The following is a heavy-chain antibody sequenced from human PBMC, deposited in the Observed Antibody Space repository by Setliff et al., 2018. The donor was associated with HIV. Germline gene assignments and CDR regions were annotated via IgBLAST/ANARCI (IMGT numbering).Heavy chain of an antibody. CDR2: IYHSGST. V-gene: IGHV4-39*07. Sequence: ETLSLTCTVSGGSISSGSYYWSWIRQPAGKGLEWIGSIYHSGSTNYNPSLKSRVTISVDTSKNQFSLKLSSVTAADTAVYYCAREGPQNGDLDPYYYYYMDVWGKGTTVTVSS. J-gene: IGHJ6*03. CDR3: AREGPQNGDLDPYYYYYMDV. D-gene: IGHD1-1*01. CDR1: GGSISSGSYY.